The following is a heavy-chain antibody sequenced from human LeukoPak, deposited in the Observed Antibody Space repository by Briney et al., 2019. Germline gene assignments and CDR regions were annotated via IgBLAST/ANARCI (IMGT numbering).Heavy chain of an antibody. CDR3: ARGSGYSSSWYHDAFDI. D-gene: IGHD6-13*01. CDR2: IWYDGSNK. J-gene: IGHJ3*02. CDR1: GFTFSSYG. V-gene: IGHV3-33*01. Sequence: PGRSLRLSCAASGFTFSSYGMHWVRPAPGKGLEWVAVIWYDGSNKYYADSVKGRFTISRDNSKNTLYLQMNSLRAEDTAVYYCARGSGYSSSWYHDAFDIWGQGTMVTVSS.